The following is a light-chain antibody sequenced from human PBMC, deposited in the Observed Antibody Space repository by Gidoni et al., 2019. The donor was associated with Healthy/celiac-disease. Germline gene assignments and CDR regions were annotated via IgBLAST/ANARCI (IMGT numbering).Light chain of an antibody. CDR3: QVLDARSDPPVV. CDR2: DDT. V-gene: IGLV3-21*02. J-gene: IGLJ3*02. CDR1: NIGGKT. Sequence: SNVLTQPPSVSVAPGQTARVSCGGDNIGGKTVHWYQQRPGQAPVLVVYDDTDRPSGIPERFSGSNSGHTATLTISRVEAGDEADYYCQVLDARSDPPVVFGGGTKLTVL.